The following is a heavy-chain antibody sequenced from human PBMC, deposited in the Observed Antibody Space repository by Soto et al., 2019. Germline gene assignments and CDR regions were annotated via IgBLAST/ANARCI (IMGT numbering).Heavy chain of an antibody. J-gene: IGHJ5*02. D-gene: IGHD3-3*01. CDR2: ISYDGSNK. Sequence: QVQLVESGGSVVQPGRSMRLSCAASGFTFSSYGMHWVRQAPGKGLEWVAVISYDGSNKYYADSVKGRFTISRDNSKNTLYLQMNSLRAEDTAVYYCAKDSHYYDFWSWGNWFDPWGQGTLVTVSS. CDR1: GFTFSSYG. V-gene: IGHV3-30*18. CDR3: AKDSHYYDFWSWGNWFDP.